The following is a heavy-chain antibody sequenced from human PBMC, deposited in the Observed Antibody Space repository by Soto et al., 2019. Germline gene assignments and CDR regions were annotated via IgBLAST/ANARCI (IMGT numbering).Heavy chain of an antibody. CDR3: ATAYDFWSGYYFGSYYYYGMDV. Sequence: SESLSLNCAVYGGSFSGYYWSWIRQPPGKGLEWIGEINHSGSTNYNPSLKSRVTISVDTSKNQFSLKLSSVTAADTAVYYCATAYDFWSGYYFGSYYYYGMDVWGQGTTVTVSS. J-gene: IGHJ6*02. CDR1: GGSFSGYY. D-gene: IGHD3-3*01. V-gene: IGHV4-34*01. CDR2: INHSGST.